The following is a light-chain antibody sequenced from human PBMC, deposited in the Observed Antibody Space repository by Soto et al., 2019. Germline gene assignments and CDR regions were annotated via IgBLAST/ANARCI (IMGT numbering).Light chain of an antibody. CDR2: DVS. J-gene: IGKJ4*01. Sequence: AIQLTQYPSSLSASVGDRVTITCRASQGISSALAWYQQKPGKAPKLLIYDVSSLETGAPSRFSGSGSGTDFTLTISSLKPEDFATYYCQQFNSYPLTFGGGTKVDIK. CDR3: QQFNSYPLT. CDR1: QGISSA. V-gene: IGKV1-13*02.